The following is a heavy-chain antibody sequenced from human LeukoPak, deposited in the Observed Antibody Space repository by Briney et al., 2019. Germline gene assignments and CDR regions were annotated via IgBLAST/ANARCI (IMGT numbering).Heavy chain of an antibody. D-gene: IGHD2-2*01. CDR1: GYTFTGYY. CDR3: ARMVVYCTSTSCHDY. CDR2: INPNSGGT. Sequence: AAVKVSCKASGYTFTGYYMHWVRQAPGQGLGWMGWINPNSGGTNYSQKFEGRVTMTRDTSISTAYMELSTLRSDDTAVYYCARMVVYCTSTSCHDYWGQGTLVTVSS. J-gene: IGHJ4*02. V-gene: IGHV1-2*02.